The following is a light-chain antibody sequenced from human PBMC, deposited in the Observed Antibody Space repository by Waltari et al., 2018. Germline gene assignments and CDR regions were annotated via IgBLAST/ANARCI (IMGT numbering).Light chain of an antibody. Sequence: DIVMTQSPESLAVSLGERATINCKSSLSLLYNSNNKNYLAWYQQKPGQPPKLLIYWTSTRESGCPERFSGSGSRTDFTLTISSLQAEDVAVYFCQQYYNTPLTFGPGTKVDVK. CDR1: LSLLYNSNNKNY. CDR2: WTS. J-gene: IGKJ3*01. CDR3: QQYYNTPLT. V-gene: IGKV4-1*01.